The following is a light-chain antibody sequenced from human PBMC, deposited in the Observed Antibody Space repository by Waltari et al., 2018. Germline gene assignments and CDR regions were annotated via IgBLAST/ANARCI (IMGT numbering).Light chain of an antibody. CDR1: QSVLYSSNNKNY. CDR2: WAS. Sequence: DIVMTQSPDSLAVSLGERATINCKSSQSVLYSSNNKNYLAWYQQGPGQPPKLLIYWASTRESGVPDRFSGSGSGTEFTLTISSLQAEDVAVYYCQQYYSAPYTFGQGTKLEIK. V-gene: IGKV4-1*01. J-gene: IGKJ2*01. CDR3: QQYYSAPYT.